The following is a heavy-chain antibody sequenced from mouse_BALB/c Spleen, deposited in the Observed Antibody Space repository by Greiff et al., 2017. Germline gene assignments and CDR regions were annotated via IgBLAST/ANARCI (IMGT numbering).Heavy chain of an antibody. CDR3: AREGYGNYGYAMDY. D-gene: IGHD2-1*01. Sequence: DVMLVESGGGLVKPGGSLKLPWAASGFTFRSYAMSWVRQTPEKRLEWVASISSGGSTYYPDSVKGRFTISRDNARNILYLQMSSLRSEDTAMYYCAREGYGNYGYAMDYWGQGTSVTVSS. CDR1: GFTFRSYA. V-gene: IGHV5-6-5*01. CDR2: ISSGGST. J-gene: IGHJ4*01.